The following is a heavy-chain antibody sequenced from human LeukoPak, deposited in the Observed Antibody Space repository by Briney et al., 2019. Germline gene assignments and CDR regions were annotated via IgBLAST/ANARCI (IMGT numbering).Heavy chain of an antibody. Sequence: GGSLRLSCAASGFTVSSNYMSWVRQAPGKGLEWVSGISWNSGSIGYADSVKGRFTISRDNAKNSLYLQMNSLRAEDTALYYCAKSHVWGSYRDAFDIWGQGTMVTVSS. D-gene: IGHD3-16*02. J-gene: IGHJ3*02. V-gene: IGHV3-9*01. CDR3: AKSHVWGSYRDAFDI. CDR2: ISWNSGSI. CDR1: GFTVSSNY.